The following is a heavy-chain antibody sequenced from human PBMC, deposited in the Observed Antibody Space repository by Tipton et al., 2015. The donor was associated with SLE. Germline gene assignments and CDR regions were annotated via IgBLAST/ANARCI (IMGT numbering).Heavy chain of an antibody. CDR2: IHHSGST. CDR3: ARDSRYQLTYYYMDV. V-gene: IGHV4-4*02. Sequence: TLSLTCAVSGGSIRSSNWWSWVRQPPGKGLEWIGEIHHSGSTNSNPSLKSRVTISVDKSKNQFSLKLSSVTAADTAVYYCARDSRYQLTYYYMDVWGKGTTVTVSS. J-gene: IGHJ6*03. CDR1: GGSIRSSNW. D-gene: IGHD2-2*01.